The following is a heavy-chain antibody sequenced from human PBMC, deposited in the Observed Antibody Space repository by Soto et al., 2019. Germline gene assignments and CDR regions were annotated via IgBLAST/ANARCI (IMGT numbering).Heavy chain of an antibody. V-gene: IGHV4-61*01. J-gene: IGHJ6*02. Sequence: SETLSLTCTVSGGSVPSGSYYWSWIRQPPGKGLEWIGYIYYSGSTNYSPSLKSRVTISVDTSKNQFSLKLSSVTAADTAVYYCARVVGDIVLVPAAGTYDYYYYGMDVWGQGTTVTVS. CDR1: GGSVPSGSYY. CDR2: IYYSGST. CDR3: ARVVGDIVLVPAAGTYDYYYYGMDV. D-gene: IGHD2-2*01.